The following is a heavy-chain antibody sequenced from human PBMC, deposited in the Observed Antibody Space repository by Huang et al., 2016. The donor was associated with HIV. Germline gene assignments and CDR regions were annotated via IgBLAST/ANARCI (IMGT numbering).Heavy chain of an antibody. CDR3: ARGITGTTFYYYNMDV. J-gene: IGHJ6*03. D-gene: IGHD1-20*01. V-gene: IGHV3-30*09. CDR1: GFIFGTFN. CDR2: ISSDGSTN. Sequence: QVQLVESGGGVIQPGRSLRLSCAASGFIFGTFNWHGVRQAPGKGLECMAGISSDGSTNYYVDSVKGRFAISRDNSKNTLYLQMNSLRTEDTAVYYCARGITGTTFYYYNMDVWGKGTTVIVSS.